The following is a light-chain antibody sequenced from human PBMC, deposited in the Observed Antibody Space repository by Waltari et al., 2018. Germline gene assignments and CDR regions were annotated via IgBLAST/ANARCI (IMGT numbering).Light chain of an antibody. V-gene: IGKV1-5*03. J-gene: IGKJ4*01. CDR1: QSIIIW. CDR3: QQYNKYPLT. CDR2: KAS. Sequence: DIQMTQSPSTLSASVGDRVTISCRASQSIIIWLAWYQQKPGKAPKLLVYKASSLESGVPSRFSGSGSGTEFTLTISSLQADDFATYYCQQYNKYPLTFGGGTKVEI.